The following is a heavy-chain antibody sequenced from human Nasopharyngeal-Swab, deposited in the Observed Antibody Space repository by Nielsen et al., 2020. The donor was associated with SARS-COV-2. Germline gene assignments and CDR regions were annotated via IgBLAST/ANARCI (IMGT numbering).Heavy chain of an antibody. CDR2: INRSGST. CDR3: ARGRGEYSSSSVFFDY. CDR1: GGSFSGYY. V-gene: IGHV4-34*01. Sequence: SETLSLTCAVYGGSFSGYYWSWIRQPPGKGLEWIGEINRSGSTNYNPSLKSRVTISVDTSKNQLSLKLSSVTAADTAVYYCARGRGEYSSSSVFFDYWGQGTLVTVSS. J-gene: IGHJ4*02. D-gene: IGHD6-6*01.